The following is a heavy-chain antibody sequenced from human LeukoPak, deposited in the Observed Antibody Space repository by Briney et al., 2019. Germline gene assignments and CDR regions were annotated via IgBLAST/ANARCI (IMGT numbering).Heavy chain of an antibody. CDR3: ARGLLTGTFVDY. J-gene: IGHJ4*02. V-gene: IGHV1-8*03. D-gene: IGHD1-7*01. Sequence: ASAKVSCKASGYTFTSYDINWVRQATGQGLEWMGWMNPNSGNTGYAQKFQGRVTITRNTSISTAYMELSSLRSEDTAVYYCARGLLTGTFVDYWGQGTLVTVSS. CDR2: MNPNSGNT. CDR1: GYTFTSYD.